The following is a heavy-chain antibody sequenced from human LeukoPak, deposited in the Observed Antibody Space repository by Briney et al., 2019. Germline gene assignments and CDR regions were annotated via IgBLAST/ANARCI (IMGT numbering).Heavy chain of an antibody. CDR3: ARASADSSGWYGPFDY. D-gene: IGHD6-19*01. CDR2: IYYSGST. CDR1: GGSISSYY. V-gene: IGHV4-59*01. Sequence: SETLSLTCTVSGGSISSYYWSWIRQPPGKGLEWIGYIYYSGSTNYNPSLKSRVTISVDTSKNQSSLKLSSVTAADTAVYYCARASADSSGWYGPFDYWGQGTLVTVSS. J-gene: IGHJ4*02.